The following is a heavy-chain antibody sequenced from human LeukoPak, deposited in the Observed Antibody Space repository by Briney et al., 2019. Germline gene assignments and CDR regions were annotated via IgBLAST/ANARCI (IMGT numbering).Heavy chain of an antibody. CDR2: IYTSDST. V-gene: IGHV4-4*07. CDR3: ARELPTATPRAFDI. Sequence: SETLSLTCTVSGGFSSSFYWSWIRQPAGKGLEWIGRIYTSDSTNYNPSLKSRVTMSVDTSKNQFSLKLSSVTAADTAVYYCARELPTATPRAFDIWGQGTMVTVSS. CDR1: GGFSSSFY. J-gene: IGHJ3*02. D-gene: IGHD2-2*01.